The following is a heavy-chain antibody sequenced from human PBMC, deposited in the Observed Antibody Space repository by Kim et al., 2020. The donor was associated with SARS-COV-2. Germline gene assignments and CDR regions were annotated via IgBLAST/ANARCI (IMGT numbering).Heavy chain of an antibody. Sequence: ASVKVSCKASGYTFTDDHIHWVRQAPGQGLEWMGRINPNTGDSIYTQRFQGGVTLTRDTSISTDYMELTRLTSDDTAVYYCARGLIVGVTTYNWFDPWGQGTLVTVSS. CDR1: GYTFTDDH. D-gene: IGHD1-26*01. CDR3: ARGLIVGVTTYNWFDP. CDR2: INPNTGDS. V-gene: IGHV1-2*06. J-gene: IGHJ5*02.